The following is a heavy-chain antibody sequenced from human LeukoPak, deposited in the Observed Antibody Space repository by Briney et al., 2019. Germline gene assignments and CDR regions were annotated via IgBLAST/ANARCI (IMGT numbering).Heavy chain of an antibody. Sequence: ASVKVSCKASGYTFTSYYIHWVRQAPGQGLEWMGIINPSGGSTSYAQKFQGRVTMTTDTSTSTAYMELRSLRSDDTAVYYCARADHRLGEGFDYWGQGTLVTVSS. CDR2: INPSGGST. J-gene: IGHJ4*02. V-gene: IGHV1-46*01. D-gene: IGHD3-16*01. CDR3: ARADHRLGEGFDY. CDR1: GYTFTSYY.